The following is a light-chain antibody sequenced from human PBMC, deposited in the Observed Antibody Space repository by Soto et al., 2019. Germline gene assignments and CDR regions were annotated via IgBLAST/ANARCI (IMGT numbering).Light chain of an antibody. J-gene: IGKJ1*01. CDR3: QHYDISSWT. V-gene: IGKV3-20*01. CDR1: QSVSNNY. Sequence: EIVLTQSPCTLSWSAGERATLSCGASQSVSNNYLAWYQQKHGQAPRRPIYGASNRATGIPGRFSGSVFGTDFDLTISRLEPEDFAVYYCQHYDISSWTFGQGTKVDIK. CDR2: GAS.